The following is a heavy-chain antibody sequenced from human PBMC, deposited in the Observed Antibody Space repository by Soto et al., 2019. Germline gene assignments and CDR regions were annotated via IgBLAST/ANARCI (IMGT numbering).Heavy chain of an antibody. CDR3: ARGRAYGDSR. V-gene: IGHV1-8*01. CDR1: GYTFTSYD. Sequence: QVQLVQSGAEGKKPGASVKVSGKASGYTFTSYDINWVRRATGQGLEGMGWMNPNSGNTGYAQKFQGRVTMTRNTSISTAYMEMSSLRAEDTAVSYCARGRAYGDSRGGQGTLVTVSS. D-gene: IGHD4-17*01. J-gene: IGHJ4*02. CDR2: MNPNSGNT.